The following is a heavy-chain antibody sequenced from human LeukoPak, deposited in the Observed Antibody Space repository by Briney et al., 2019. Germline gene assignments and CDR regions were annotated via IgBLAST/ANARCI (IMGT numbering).Heavy chain of an antibody. CDR2: ISGTGENT. CDR3: ARDVNGFSSTWYEY. D-gene: IGHD6-13*01. V-gene: IGHV3-23*01. J-gene: IGHJ4*02. CDR1: GITFSSYG. Sequence: GGTLRLSCAASGITFSSYGMSWVRQAPGKGLEWVSGISGTGENTYYADSVKGRFIISRDNAKNSLYLQMNSLRAEDTALYYCARDVNGFSSTWYEYWGQGTLVTVSS.